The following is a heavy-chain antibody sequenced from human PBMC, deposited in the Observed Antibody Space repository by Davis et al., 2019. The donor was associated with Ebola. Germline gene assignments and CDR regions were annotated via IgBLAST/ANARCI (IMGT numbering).Heavy chain of an antibody. J-gene: IGHJ6*02. CDR2: ITHSGST. CDR3: ARPVFYYGMDV. CDR1: GGSFSGYY. V-gene: IGHV4-34*01. Sequence: MPSETLSLTCAVYGGSFSGYYWSWIRQPPGKGLEWIWEITHSGSTNYNPSLKSRVTISVDPSKNQFSLKLSSVTAADTAVYYCARPVFYYGMDVWGQGTTVTVSS.